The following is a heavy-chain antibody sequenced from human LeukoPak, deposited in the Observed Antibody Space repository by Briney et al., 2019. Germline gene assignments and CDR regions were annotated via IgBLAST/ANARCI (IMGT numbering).Heavy chain of an antibody. CDR2: ISNSSSYI. D-gene: IGHD5-24*01. J-gene: IGHJ4*02. Sequence: GGSLRLSCAASGFTFSSYSMNWVRQAPGKGLEWVSSISNSSSYIYYADSVKGRFTISRDNAKNSLYLQMNSLRAEDTAVYYCATSRDGYNLPDYWGQGTLVTVSS. CDR3: ATSRDGYNLPDY. CDR1: GFTFSSYS. V-gene: IGHV3-21*01.